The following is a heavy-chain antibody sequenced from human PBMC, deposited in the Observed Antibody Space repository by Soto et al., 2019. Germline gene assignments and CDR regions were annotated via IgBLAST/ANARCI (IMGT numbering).Heavy chain of an antibody. D-gene: IGHD6-13*01. CDR2: ISPYNTNA. J-gene: IGHJ5*01. CDR1: GYSFTTYG. Sequence: QVLLVQSAAEVKKPGASVKVSCKASGYSFTTYGFTWVRQAPGQGLEWMGWISPYNTNARSAQKFQGRVTISTDSAATTTYTELRSLTSDDTAVYYCARRQSSSWYRDWFDLWGQGTLVTVS. CDR3: ARRQSSSWYRDWFDL. V-gene: IGHV1-18*04.